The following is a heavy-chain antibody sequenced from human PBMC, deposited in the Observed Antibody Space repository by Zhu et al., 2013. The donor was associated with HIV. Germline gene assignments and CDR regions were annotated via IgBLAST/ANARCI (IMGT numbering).Heavy chain of an antibody. CDR2: IIPIFATA. V-gene: IGHV1-69*12. J-gene: IGHJ6*02. CDR3: ARDSVRYYGSGSYYGMDV. CDR1: GGTFSSYA. D-gene: IGHD3-10*01. Sequence: QVQLVQSGAEVKKPGSSVKVSCKASGGTFSSYAISWVRQAPGQGLEWMGGIIPIFATANYAQRLQGRVTITADESTSIAYMELSNLRSEDTAVYYCARDSVRYYGSGSYYGMDVWGQGTTVTVSS.